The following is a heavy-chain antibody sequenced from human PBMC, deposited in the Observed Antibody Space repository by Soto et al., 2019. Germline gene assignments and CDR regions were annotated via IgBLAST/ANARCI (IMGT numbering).Heavy chain of an antibody. D-gene: IGHD3-9*01. CDR2: ISSSGSTI. V-gene: IGHV3-11*04. Sequence: GGSLRLSCAASGFTFSDDYMSWIRQAPGKGLEWVSYISSSGSTIYYADSVKGRFTISRDNAKNSLYLQMNSLRAEDTAVYYCARDRVLRYFDWLAPDAFDIWGQGTMVTVSS. CDR3: ARDRVLRYFDWLAPDAFDI. J-gene: IGHJ3*02. CDR1: GFTFSDDY.